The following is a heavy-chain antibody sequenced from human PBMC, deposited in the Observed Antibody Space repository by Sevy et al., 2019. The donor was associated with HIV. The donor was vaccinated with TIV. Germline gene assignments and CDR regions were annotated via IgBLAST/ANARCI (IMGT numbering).Heavy chain of an antibody. V-gene: IGHV4-59*01. CDR2: IHDSGNS. CDR1: AGSISAYY. Sequence: SETLSLTCSVSAGSISAYYWSWIRQPPGKGLEWIAYIHDSGNSNYNPSLKSRVTISMDTSKNQFSLKVTSVTEADTALYYCARAPPVRSGDDSLNWFDPWGPGILVTVSS. J-gene: IGHJ5*02. D-gene: IGHD5-12*01. CDR3: ARAPPVRSGDDSLNWFDP.